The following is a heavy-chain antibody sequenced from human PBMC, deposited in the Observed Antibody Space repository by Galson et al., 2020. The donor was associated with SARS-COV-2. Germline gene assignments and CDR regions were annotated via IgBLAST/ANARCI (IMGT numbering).Heavy chain of an antibody. CDR2: ISGSGGST. CDR3: AKWESAFITMIVVGYPSPEAANDAFDI. D-gene: IGHD3-22*01. CDR1: GFTFSSYA. J-gene: IGHJ3*02. V-gene: IGHV3-23*01. Sequence: GSLRLSCAASGFTFSSYAMSWVRQAPGKGLEWVSAISGSGGSTYYADSVKGRFTISRDNSKNTLYLQMNSLRAEDTAVYYCAKWESAFITMIVVGYPSPEAANDAFDIWGQGTMVTVSS.